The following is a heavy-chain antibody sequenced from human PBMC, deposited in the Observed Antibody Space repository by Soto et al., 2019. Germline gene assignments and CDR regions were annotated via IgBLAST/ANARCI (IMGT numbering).Heavy chain of an antibody. Sequence: QVQLVESGGGVVQPGRSLRLSCAASGFTFRNFAMHWVRQAPGKELEWLAAITFDGKDKYYADSVKGRFTISRDTSKNTLYLQMNILRSDDTALYFCTRDLLSGHDVYWGQGTLVTVSS. CDR3: TRDLLSGHDVY. V-gene: IGHV3-30*04. CDR2: ITFDGKDK. J-gene: IGHJ4*02. D-gene: IGHD5-12*01. CDR1: GFTFRNFA.